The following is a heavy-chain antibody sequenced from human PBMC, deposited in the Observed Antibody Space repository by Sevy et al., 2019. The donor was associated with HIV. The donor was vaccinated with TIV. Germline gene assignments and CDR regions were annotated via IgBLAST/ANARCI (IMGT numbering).Heavy chain of an antibody. J-gene: IGHJ6*02. Sequence: GESLKISCKASGYSFTTSWIGWVRQMPGKGLEWMGIIFPADSDTRYSPSCQGQVTISAHNSISTAYLQWSSLKASDTAMYYCARARGIPHYYYGMDVWGQGTTVTVSS. V-gene: IGHV5-51*01. D-gene: IGHD1-26*01. CDR3: ARARGIPHYYYGMDV. CDR2: IFPADSDT. CDR1: GYSFTTSW.